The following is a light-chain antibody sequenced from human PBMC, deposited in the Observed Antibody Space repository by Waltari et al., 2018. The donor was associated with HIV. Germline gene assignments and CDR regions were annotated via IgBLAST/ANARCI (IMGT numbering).Light chain of an antibody. Sequence: DIQMTQSPPSLSASVGDRVNITCRASQFIGNHLNWYQQKSGKAPKLLIHAASSLQSGVPAGFSGRGSGTDFTLTISSLQAEDFATYYCQQSSSTPPTFGQGTKVDIK. CDR2: AAS. J-gene: IGKJ1*01. CDR1: QFIGNH. V-gene: IGKV1-39*01. CDR3: QQSSSTPPT.